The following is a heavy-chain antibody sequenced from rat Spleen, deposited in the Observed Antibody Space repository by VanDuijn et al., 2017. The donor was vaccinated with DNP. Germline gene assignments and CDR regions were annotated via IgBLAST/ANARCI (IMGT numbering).Heavy chain of an antibody. CDR2: ISYDGSST. J-gene: IGHJ4*01. CDR3: ARHRTIMPYYYAMDA. V-gene: IGHV5-29*01. D-gene: IGHD1-12*01. Sequence: EVQLVESGGGLVQPGRSLKLSCAASGFIFSDYAMAWVRQAPTKGLEWVATISYDGSSTYYRDSVKGLFTISRDNAKSTLYLQMDSLRSEDTATYYCARHRTIMPYYYAMDAWGQGASVTVSS. CDR1: GFIFSDYA.